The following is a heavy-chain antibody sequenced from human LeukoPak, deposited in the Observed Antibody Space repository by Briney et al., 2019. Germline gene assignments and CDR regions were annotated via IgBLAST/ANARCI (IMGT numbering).Heavy chain of an antibody. CDR3: AKVADIVVVPAAIDY. J-gene: IGHJ4*01. CDR1: GFTFSSYA. V-gene: IGHV3-23*01. CDR2: ISGSGGST. Sequence: PGGSLRLSCAASGFTFSSYAMSWVRQAPGKGLEWVSAISGSGGSTYYADSVKGRFTISRDNSKNTLYLQMNSLRAEDTAVYYCAKVADIVVVPAAIDYWGQEPWSPSPQ. D-gene: IGHD2-2*01.